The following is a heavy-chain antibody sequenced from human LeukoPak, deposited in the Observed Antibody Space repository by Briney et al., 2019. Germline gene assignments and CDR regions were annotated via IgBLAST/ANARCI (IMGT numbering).Heavy chain of an antibody. J-gene: IGHJ5*02. D-gene: IGHD2-2*02. CDR1: SGSISSYY. CDR3: APLGQLLYTPPKGWFDP. CDR2: IYYSGST. Sequence: SETLSLTCTVSSGSISSYYWGWIRQPPGKGLEWIGSIYYSGSTYYNPSPKSRVTISVDTSKNQFSLKLSSVTAADTAVYYCAPLGQLLYTPPKGWFDPWGQGTLVTVSS. V-gene: IGHV4-39*01.